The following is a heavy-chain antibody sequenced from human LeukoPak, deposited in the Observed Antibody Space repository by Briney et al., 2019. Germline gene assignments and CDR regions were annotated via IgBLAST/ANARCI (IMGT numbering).Heavy chain of an antibody. CDR3: ARDYCSSTSCLFDY. Sequence: ASVKVSCKASGYTFTCYHIHWVRQAPGQGLEWMGRINPNSGDTNYAQKFQGRVTMTRDTSISTAYMELSRLRSDDTAVYYCARDYCSSTSCLFDYWGQGTLVTVSS. CDR1: GYTFTCYH. D-gene: IGHD2-2*01. J-gene: IGHJ4*02. CDR2: INPNSGDT. V-gene: IGHV1-2*06.